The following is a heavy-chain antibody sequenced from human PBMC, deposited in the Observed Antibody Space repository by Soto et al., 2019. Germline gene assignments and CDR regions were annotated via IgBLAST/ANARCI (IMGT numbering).Heavy chain of an antibody. CDR2: ISYDGSNK. CDR1: GFTFSTYA. Sequence: PGGSLRLSCSASGFTFSTYAMQWIRQAPGKGREWVAVISYDGSNKYYADSVKGRFTISRDNSKNTLYLQMNSLRAEDTAVYYCARDRPSPYCSSTSCSSYFDYWGQGP. D-gene: IGHD2-2*01. V-gene: IGHV3-30-3*01. CDR3: ARDRPSPYCSSTSCSSYFDY. J-gene: IGHJ4*02.